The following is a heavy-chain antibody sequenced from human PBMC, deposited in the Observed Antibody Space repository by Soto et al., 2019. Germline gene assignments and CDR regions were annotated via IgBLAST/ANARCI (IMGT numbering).Heavy chain of an antibody. D-gene: IGHD1-26*01. CDR3: ARHYRGTSGSYSWPFWNWFDP. CDR1: GGSISDSNDH. J-gene: IGHJ5*02. V-gene: IGHV4-39*01. Sequence: PSETLSLTCTVSGGSISDSNDHWGWIRQSPGQGLEWIGSFHNSGSIHYNPPFKSRATISVDTSKNQFSLKLSSVTAADTAVYYCARHYRGTSGSYSWPFWNWFDPWGQGTLVTVSS. CDR2: FHNSGSI.